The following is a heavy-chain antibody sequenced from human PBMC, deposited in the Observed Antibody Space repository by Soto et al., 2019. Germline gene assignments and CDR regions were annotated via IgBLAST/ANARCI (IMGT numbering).Heavy chain of an antibody. V-gene: IGHV1-69*13. CDR3: ARGDTIFGVVINYYYGMDV. D-gene: IGHD3-3*01. CDR1: GGTFSSYA. J-gene: IGHJ6*02. Sequence: ASVKVSGKASGGTFSSYAISWVRQAPGQGLEWMGGIIPIFGTANYAQKFQGRVTITADESTSTAYMELSSLRSEDTAVYYCARGDTIFGVVINYYYGMDVWGQGTTVTVSS. CDR2: IIPIFGTA.